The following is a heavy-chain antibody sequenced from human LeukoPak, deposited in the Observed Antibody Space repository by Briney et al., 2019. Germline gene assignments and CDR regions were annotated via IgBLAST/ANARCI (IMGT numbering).Heavy chain of an antibody. D-gene: IGHD6-19*01. Sequence: GASVKVSCKASGYTFTGYYMHWVRQAPGQGLEWMGWINPNSGGTNYAQKFQGWVTMTRDTSISTAYMKLSRLRSDDTAVYYCARSCSGWYLGCSLDPWGQGTLVTVSS. CDR1: GYTFTGYY. V-gene: IGHV1-2*04. CDR2: INPNSGGT. CDR3: ARSCSGWYLGCSLDP. J-gene: IGHJ5*02.